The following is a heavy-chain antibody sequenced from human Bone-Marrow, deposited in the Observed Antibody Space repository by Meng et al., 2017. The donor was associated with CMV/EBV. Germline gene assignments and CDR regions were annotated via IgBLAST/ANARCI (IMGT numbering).Heavy chain of an antibody. V-gene: IGHV3-7*01. CDR1: GFTFSSYW. CDR3: AREPDNLDY. Sequence: GESLKISCAASGFTFSSYWMSWVRQAPGKGLEWVANIKQDGSEKYYVDSVKGRFTISRDNAKNSLYLQMNSLRAEDTAVYSCAREPDNLDYWGQGTLVTVSS. J-gene: IGHJ4*02. CDR2: IKQDGSEK. D-gene: IGHD1-1*01.